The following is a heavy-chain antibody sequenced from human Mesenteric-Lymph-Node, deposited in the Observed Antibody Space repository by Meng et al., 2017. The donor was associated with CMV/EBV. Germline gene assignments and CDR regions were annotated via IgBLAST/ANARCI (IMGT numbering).Heavy chain of an antibody. J-gene: IGHJ4*02. D-gene: IGHD1-26*01. Sequence: VSGGSISNTHWWPWVRQPPGKGLEWIGEIYHTGSTNYNPSLKSRVNISLDKSESQFSLELTSVTAADTAVYYCARGRLSSGSYLDYWGQGTLVTVSS. CDR3: ARGRLSSGSYLDY. CDR1: GGSISNTHW. CDR2: IYHTGST. V-gene: IGHV4-4*02.